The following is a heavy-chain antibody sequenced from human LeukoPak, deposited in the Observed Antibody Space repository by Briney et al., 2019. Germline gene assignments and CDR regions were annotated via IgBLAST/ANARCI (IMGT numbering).Heavy chain of an antibody. Sequence: ASVEVSCKASGYTFTGYYMHWVRQAPGQGLEWMGWINPNSGGTNYAQKFQGRVTMTRDTSISTAYMELSRLRSDDTAVYYCARDDSSGFNWFDPWGQGTLVTVSS. V-gene: IGHV1-2*02. CDR3: ARDDSSGFNWFDP. CDR2: INPNSGGT. D-gene: IGHD3-22*01. CDR1: GYTFTGYY. J-gene: IGHJ5*02.